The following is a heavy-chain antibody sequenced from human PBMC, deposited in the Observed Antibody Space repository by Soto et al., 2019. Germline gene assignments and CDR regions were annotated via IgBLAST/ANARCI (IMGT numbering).Heavy chain of an antibody. CDR2: LSRGGGST. CDR3: ARDGQYRTDGFDI. CDR1: GFTYSSHG. J-gene: IGHJ3*02. V-gene: IGHV3-23*01. D-gene: IGHD5-12*01. Sequence: EAQLLESGGELIQPGGSLRLSCAASGFTYSSHGMSWVRQAPGKGLAWIAGLSRGGGSTYYADSVKGRFTISRDNSKNTRDLIMNCLRVEHKALYYCARDGQYRTDGFDIWGQGTMVTVSS.